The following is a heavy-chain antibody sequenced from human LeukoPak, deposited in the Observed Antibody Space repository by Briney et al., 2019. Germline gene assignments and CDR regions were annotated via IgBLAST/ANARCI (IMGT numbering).Heavy chain of an antibody. D-gene: IGHD3-10*01. CDR2: IYHSGST. CDR3: ARTHITMVRGVIAAVFDY. Sequence: SETLSLTCAVSGGSISSGGYSWSWIRQPPGKGLEWIGYIYHSGSTYYNPSLKSRVTISVDRSKNQSSLKLSSVTAADTAVYYCARTHITMVRGVIAAVFDYWGQGTLVTVSS. J-gene: IGHJ4*02. CDR1: GGSISSGGYS. V-gene: IGHV4-30-2*01.